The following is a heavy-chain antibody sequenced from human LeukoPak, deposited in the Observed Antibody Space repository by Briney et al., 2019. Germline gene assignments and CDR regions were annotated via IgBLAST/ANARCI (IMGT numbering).Heavy chain of an antibody. CDR3: AHGAMYQLDY. Sequence: GGSLRLSCAASGISFSNYSMNWVRQAPGKGLEWVSGIIGGAGSTYYADSVKGRFTISGDNSKNTLFLQMNSLRAEDTAVYYCAHGAMYQLDYWGQGTLVTVSS. CDR1: GISFSNYS. J-gene: IGHJ4*02. V-gene: IGHV3-23*01. CDR2: IIGGAGST. D-gene: IGHD2-2*01.